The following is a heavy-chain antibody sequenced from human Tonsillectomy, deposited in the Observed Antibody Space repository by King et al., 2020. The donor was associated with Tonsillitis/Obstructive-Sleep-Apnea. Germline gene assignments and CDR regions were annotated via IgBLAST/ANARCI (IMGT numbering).Heavy chain of an antibody. CDR3: ARAQGYGDDDAFDI. J-gene: IGHJ3*02. CDR1: GFTFSSYS. D-gene: IGHD4-17*01. V-gene: IGHV3-21*01. Sequence: VQLVESGGGLVKPGGSLRLSCAASGFTFSSYSMNWVRQAPGKGLEWVSSISSSSSYIYYADSVKGRFTISRDNAKNSLYLQMNSLRAEDTAVYYCARAQGYGDDDAFDIWGQGTMVTVSS. CDR2: ISSSSSYI.